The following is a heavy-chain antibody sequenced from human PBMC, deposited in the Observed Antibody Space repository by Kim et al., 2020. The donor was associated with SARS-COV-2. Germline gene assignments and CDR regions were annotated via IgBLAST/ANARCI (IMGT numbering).Heavy chain of an antibody. CDR1: GGSVSSGSYF. CDR3: ARAPNDFWSGYPYYFDY. CDR2: IYYSGNT. D-gene: IGHD3-3*01. V-gene: IGHV4-61*01. Sequence: SETLSLTCTVSGGSVSSGSYFWSWIRQPPGKGLEWIGYIYYSGNTNYNPSLKSRVTMSVDTSKNQFSLKLRSVTAADTAVYYCARAPNDFWSGYPYYFDYGGQGALGTVSS. J-gene: IGHJ4*02.